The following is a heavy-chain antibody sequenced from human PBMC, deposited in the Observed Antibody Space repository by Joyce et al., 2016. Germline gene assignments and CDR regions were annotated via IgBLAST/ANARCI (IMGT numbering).Heavy chain of an antibody. J-gene: IGHJ3*02. D-gene: IGHD3/OR15-3a*01. CDR1: GDFVSSNSAA. Sequence: QVQLQQSGPGLVKPSQILSLTCAISGDFVSSNSAAWNWIRQSPSRGREWLGRTFYRSKWYNDNAVSVRSRISINPDTSKNLFSLHLNSVTPEDTAVYYCARDAGFGLDALDIWGQGTMVTVPS. CDR2: TFYRSKWYN. V-gene: IGHV6-1*01. CDR3: ARDAGFGLDALDI.